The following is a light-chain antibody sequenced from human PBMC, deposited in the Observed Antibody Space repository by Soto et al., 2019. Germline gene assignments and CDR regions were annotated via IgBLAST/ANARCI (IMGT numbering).Light chain of an antibody. Sequence: QLVLTQSPSASASLGASVKLTCTLDSGHSGYAIAWHQQKPKKGPRYLMRINNGGSHSRGVGIPDRFSGSSSGTERYLTISSLQSEDEADYYCQTWGTGIWVFGGGTQLTVL. CDR3: QTWGTGIWV. CDR1: SGHSGYA. CDR2: INNGGSH. J-gene: IGLJ3*02. V-gene: IGLV4-69*02.